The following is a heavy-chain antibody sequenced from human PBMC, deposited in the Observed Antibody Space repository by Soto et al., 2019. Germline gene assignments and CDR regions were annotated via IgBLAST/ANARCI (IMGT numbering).Heavy chain of an antibody. CDR3: AKDHSSAGLDY. CDR2: ISYDGSNK. D-gene: IGHD6-13*01. V-gene: IGHV3-30*18. J-gene: IGHJ4*02. Sequence: PGGSLRLSCAASGFTFSAYGMHWVRQAPGKGLEWVAVISYDGSNKYYADSVKGRFTISRDNSKNTLYLQMNSLRAEDTAVYYCAKDHSSAGLDYWGQGTLVTFSS. CDR1: GFTFSAYG.